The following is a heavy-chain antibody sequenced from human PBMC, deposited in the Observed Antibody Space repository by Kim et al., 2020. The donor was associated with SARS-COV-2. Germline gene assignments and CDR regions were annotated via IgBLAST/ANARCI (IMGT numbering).Heavy chain of an antibody. CDR2: IYPGDSDT. CDR1: GYSFTSYW. Sequence: GESLQISCKGSGYSFTSYWIGWVRQMPGKGLEWMGIIYPGDSDTRYSPSFQGQVTISADKSISTAYLQWSSLKASDTAMYYCARGVGIAARPEFFDYWGQGTLVTVSS. V-gene: IGHV5-51*01. CDR3: ARGVGIAARPEFFDY. J-gene: IGHJ4*02. D-gene: IGHD6-6*01.